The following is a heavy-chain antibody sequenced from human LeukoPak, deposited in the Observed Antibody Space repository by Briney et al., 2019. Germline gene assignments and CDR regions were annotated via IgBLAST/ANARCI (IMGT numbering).Heavy chain of an antibody. J-gene: IGHJ4*02. CDR3: ATDSSGWFE. Sequence: LVASVKVSRKASGYTFTDYYMHWVRQAPGQGLEWLGWINPNSGGTNYAQMLQGRVTMTRDTSISTAYMELSRLRSDDTAIYYCATDSSGWFEWGQGTLVTVSS. D-gene: IGHD6-19*01. V-gene: IGHV1-2*03. CDR2: INPNSGGT. CDR1: GYTFTDYY.